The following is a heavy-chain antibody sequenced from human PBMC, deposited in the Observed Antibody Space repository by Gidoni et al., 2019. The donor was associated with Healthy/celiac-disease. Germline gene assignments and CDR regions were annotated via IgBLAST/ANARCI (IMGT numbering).Heavy chain of an antibody. CDR2: ISSSSSTI. V-gene: IGHV3-48*02. D-gene: IGHD7-27*01. CDR3: ARDPGTLTGDPFDY. CDR1: GFTFSSYS. Sequence: EVQLVESGGGLVKPGGSLSLSCAASGFTFSSYSMNWVRQAPGKGLEWVSYISSSSSTIYYADSVKGRFTISRDNAKNSLYLQMNSLRDEDTAVYYCARDPGTLTGDPFDYWGQGTLVTVSS. J-gene: IGHJ4*02.